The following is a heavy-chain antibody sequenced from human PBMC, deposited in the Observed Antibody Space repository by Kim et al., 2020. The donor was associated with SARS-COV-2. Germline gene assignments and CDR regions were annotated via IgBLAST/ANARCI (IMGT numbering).Heavy chain of an antibody. V-gene: IGHV4-4*02. J-gene: IGHJ4*02. CDR3: ASVYDSSGYYFGY. D-gene: IGHD3-22*01. Sequence: YTPSLKSRVTISVDKSKNQFSLKLSSVTAADTAVYYCASVYDSSGYYFGYWGQGTLVTVSS.